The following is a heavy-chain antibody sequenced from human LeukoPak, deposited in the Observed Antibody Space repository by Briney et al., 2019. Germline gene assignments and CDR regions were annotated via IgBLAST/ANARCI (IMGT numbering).Heavy chain of an antibody. CDR3: ARTFCSGGNCFHFDY. V-gene: IGHV4-4*07. CDR1: GASINSYY. J-gene: IGHJ4*02. D-gene: IGHD2-15*01. Sequence: PSETPSLTCTVSGASINSYYFTWIRQPAGKGLEWIGRVFSDGATDYNPSLQSRVTMSLDTSKNQVSLKLSSVAAADTAVYYCARTFCSGGNCFHFDYWGQGTLVTVSS. CDR2: VFSDGAT.